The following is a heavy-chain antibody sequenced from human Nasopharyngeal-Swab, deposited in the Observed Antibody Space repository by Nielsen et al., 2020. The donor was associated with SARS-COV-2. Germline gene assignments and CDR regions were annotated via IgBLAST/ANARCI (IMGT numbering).Heavy chain of an antibody. D-gene: IGHD3-16*02. J-gene: IGHJ3*01. Sequence: LRLSCTVSGGSISSGGYFWSWIRQHPGKGLEWIGYIHYTGNTYYNPSLVSRLTISLDTSQNLFSLRLSSVTAADTAVYYCAREVIEQAVSDAFDFWGQGTMVTVSS. CDR2: IHYTGNT. V-gene: IGHV4-31*03. CDR1: GGSISSGGYF. CDR3: AREVIEQAVSDAFDF.